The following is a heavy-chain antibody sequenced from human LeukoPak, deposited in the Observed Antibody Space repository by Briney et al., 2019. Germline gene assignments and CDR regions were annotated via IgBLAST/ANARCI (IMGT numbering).Heavy chain of an antibody. CDR2: IYYSGST. V-gene: IGHV4-59*01. Sequence: SETLSLTCTVSGGSISSYYWSWIRQPPGKGLEWIGYIYYSGSTNYNPSLKSRVTISVDTSKNQFSLKLSSVTAADTAVYYCARFGTSKGSGSFVYWGQGTLVTVSS. D-gene: IGHD3-10*01. CDR1: GGSISSYY. J-gene: IGHJ4*02. CDR3: ARFGTSKGSGSFVY.